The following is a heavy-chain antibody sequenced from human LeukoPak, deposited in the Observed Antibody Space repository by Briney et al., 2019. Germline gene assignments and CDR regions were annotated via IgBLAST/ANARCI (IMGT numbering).Heavy chain of an antibody. Sequence: PGGSLRLSCAVSGFPFSNSWMYWVRQAPGKGLEGVANINKDGGGISYVDSVKGQFIISRDNARNSLYLQMNSLRVEDTAVYFCAGGNSMDVWGKGTAVTVPS. CDR2: INKDGGGI. CDR3: AGGNSMDV. D-gene: IGHD1/OR15-1a*01. V-gene: IGHV3-7*03. J-gene: IGHJ6*04. CDR1: GFPFSNSW.